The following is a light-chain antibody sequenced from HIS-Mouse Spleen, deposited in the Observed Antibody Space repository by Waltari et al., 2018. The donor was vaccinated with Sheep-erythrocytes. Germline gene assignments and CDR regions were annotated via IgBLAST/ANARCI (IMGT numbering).Light chain of an antibody. V-gene: IGLV1-36*01. CDR3: CSYAGSYNHV. CDR2: YDD. J-gene: IGLJ1*01. CDR1: SSNIGTHA. Sequence: QSVLTQPPSVSEAPRQRVTISCSGSSSNIGTHAVNWYQQLPGKAPKLLIYYDDLLPSGVSDRFSGSKSGTSASLAISGLQSEDEADYYCCSYAGSYNHVFATGTKVTVL.